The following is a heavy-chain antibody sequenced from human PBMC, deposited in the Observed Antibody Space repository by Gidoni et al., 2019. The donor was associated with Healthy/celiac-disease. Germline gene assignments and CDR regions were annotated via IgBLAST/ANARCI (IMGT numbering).Heavy chain of an antibody. J-gene: IGHJ6*02. Sequence: QVTLRESGPALVKPTQTLTLTCTFSGFSLSTSGMCVSWIRQPPGKALEWLARIDWDDDKYYSTSLKTRLTISKDTSKNQVVLTMTNMDPVDTATYYCARIVAAAGRSDLGYYYGMDVWGQGTTVTVSS. CDR1: GFSLSTSGMC. D-gene: IGHD6-13*01. CDR2: IDWDDDK. V-gene: IGHV2-70*15. CDR3: ARIVAAAGRSDLGYYYGMDV.